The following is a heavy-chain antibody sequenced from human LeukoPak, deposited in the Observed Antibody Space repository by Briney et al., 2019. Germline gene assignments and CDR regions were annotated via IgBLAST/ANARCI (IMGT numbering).Heavy chain of an antibody. Sequence: SSSWMSWVRQAPGKGLEWIGSIYYSGSTYYNPSLKSRVTISVDTSKNQFSLKLSSVTAADTAVYYCARHGETPYIPIVVVPAAPFDYWGQGTLVTVSS. CDR2: IYYSGST. CDR1: SSSW. D-gene: IGHD2-2*01. V-gene: IGHV4-39*01. J-gene: IGHJ4*02. CDR3: ARHGETPYIPIVVVPAAPFDY.